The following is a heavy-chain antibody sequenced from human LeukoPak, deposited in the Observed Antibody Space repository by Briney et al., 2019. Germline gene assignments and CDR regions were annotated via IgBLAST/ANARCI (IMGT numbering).Heavy chain of an antibody. D-gene: IGHD6-13*01. CDR1: GFTFSSYG. J-gene: IGHJ5*02. CDR2: MRYDGSNK. CDR3: AKVSRYPYSSSPNWFDP. Sequence: PGGSLRLSCAAAGFTFSSYGMHWVRQAPGKGLEWVAFMRYDGSNKYYADSVKGRFTISRDNSKNTLYLQMNSLRAEDTAVYYCAKVSRYPYSSSPNWFDPWGQGTLVTVSS. V-gene: IGHV3-30*02.